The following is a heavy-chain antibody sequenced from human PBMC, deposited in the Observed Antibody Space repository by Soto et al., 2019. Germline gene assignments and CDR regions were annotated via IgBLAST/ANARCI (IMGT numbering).Heavy chain of an antibody. D-gene: IGHD3-10*01. Sequence: QVQLVQSGAEVKKPGSSVKVSCKTSGVSFNNNGIAWVRQAPGHGLEWMGGVSPPFRTSNYARKFQGRISITADASTGTVNMERSSLTSEDTAQYYCARVLYYGSGSYSPYGMDVWGQGTTVTVS. CDR1: GVSFNNNG. V-gene: IGHV1-69*01. J-gene: IGHJ6*02. CDR3: ARVLYYGSGSYSPYGMDV. CDR2: VSPPFRTS.